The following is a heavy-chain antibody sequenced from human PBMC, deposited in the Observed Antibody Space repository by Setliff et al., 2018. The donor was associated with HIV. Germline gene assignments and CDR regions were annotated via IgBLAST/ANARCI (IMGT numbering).Heavy chain of an antibody. J-gene: IGHJ5*01. Sequence: GAGENVPCKASGYTFSSSHDSHWVRQLPGPGLEWMAGINAANGHAKYSQKFPDRVTNNRDTSATIAYVELSRLTSEDTALYFWARTDYDSGECVLDSWGQGTLVTVSS. CDR1: GYTFSSSHD. CDR3: ARTDYDSGECVLDS. D-gene: IGHD3-10*01. CDR2: INAANGHA. V-gene: IGHV1-3*01.